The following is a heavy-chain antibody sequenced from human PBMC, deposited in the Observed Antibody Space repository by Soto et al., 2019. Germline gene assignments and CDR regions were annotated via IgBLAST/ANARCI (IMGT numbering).Heavy chain of an antibody. CDR2: ISYGGSNK. CDR1: GFTFSSYA. J-gene: IGHJ6*02. V-gene: IGHV3-30-3*01. D-gene: IGHD7-27*01. Sequence: PGGSLRLSCAASGFTFSSYAMHWVRQAPGKGLEWVAVISYGGSNKYYADSVKGRFTISRDNSKNTLYLQMNSLRAEDTAVYYCARDEVTGYHYYYYGMDVWGQGTTVTVSS. CDR3: ARDEVTGYHYYYYGMDV.